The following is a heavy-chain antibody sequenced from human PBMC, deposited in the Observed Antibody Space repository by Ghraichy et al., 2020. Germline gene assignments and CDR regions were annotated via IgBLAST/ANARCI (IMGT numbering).Heavy chain of an antibody. V-gene: IGHV3-53*01. CDR3: AASSTSNSNYHGLDV. Sequence: GESLRLSCAASGFTVGNNYLSWVRQAPGKGLEWVSLIYIGGDSEYADSVKGRFTISRDKSKNTLYLQMNSLRPEDTALYYCAASSTSNSNYHGLDVWGQGTTVTV. D-gene: IGHD2-2*01. J-gene: IGHJ6*02. CDR2: IYIGGDS. CDR1: GFTVGNNY.